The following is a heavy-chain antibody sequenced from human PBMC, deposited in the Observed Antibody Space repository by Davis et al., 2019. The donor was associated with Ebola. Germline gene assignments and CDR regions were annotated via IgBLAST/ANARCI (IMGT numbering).Heavy chain of an antibody. CDR2: ISAYNGNT. V-gene: IGHV1-18*01. Sequence: ASVKVSCKASGYTFTTYDINWVRQATGQGLEWMGWISAYNGNTNYAQKLQGRVTMTTDTSTSTAYMELRSLRSDDTAVYYCARGRFLEWLFAGGYWGQGTLVTVSS. CDR3: ARGRFLEWLFAGGY. J-gene: IGHJ4*02. D-gene: IGHD3-3*01. CDR1: GYTFTTYD.